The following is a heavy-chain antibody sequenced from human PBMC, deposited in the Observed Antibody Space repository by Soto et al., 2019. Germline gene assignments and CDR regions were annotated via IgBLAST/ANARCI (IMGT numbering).Heavy chain of an antibody. Sequence: PGGSLRLSCVASGFTVSNNYMSWVRQAPGKGLEWVSVSYSGGSTDYADSVKGRFTISRDNSKNTLYLQMNSLRADDTAVYYCAGARDGYNFLYEPTWGQGTLVTAPQ. V-gene: IGHV3-53*01. CDR2: SYSGGST. D-gene: IGHD5-12*01. CDR3: AGARDGYNFLYEPT. CDR1: GFTVSNNY. J-gene: IGHJ4*02.